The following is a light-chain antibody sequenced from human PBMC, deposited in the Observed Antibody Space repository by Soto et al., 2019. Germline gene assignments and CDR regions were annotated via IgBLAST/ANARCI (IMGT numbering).Light chain of an antibody. Sequence: DIQMTQSPATLSASVGDRVTITCRASQRVDRWLAWYQQKPGQAPKLLISDASTLESGVPSRFSGSASVTDFNLPITSLQPDDFETYYCQQYKDYTYSFGQGTRVESK. V-gene: IGKV1-5*01. CDR2: DAS. CDR3: QQYKDYTYS. J-gene: IGKJ1*01. CDR1: QRVDRW.